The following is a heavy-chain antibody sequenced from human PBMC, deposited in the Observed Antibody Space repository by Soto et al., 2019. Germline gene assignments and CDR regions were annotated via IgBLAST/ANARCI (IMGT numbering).Heavy chain of an antibody. CDR2: ISGGGGSA. J-gene: IGHJ4*02. Sequence: PGGSLRLSCAASGFTFSSYAMSWVRQAPGKGLEWVSAISGGGGSAYYADSVKGRFTISRDNSKNTLYLQMNSLRAEDTAVYYCAKEKAYDYVWGSYRTLDYWGQGTLVTVSS. V-gene: IGHV3-23*01. CDR3: AKEKAYDYVWGSYRTLDY. CDR1: GFTFSSYA. D-gene: IGHD3-16*02.